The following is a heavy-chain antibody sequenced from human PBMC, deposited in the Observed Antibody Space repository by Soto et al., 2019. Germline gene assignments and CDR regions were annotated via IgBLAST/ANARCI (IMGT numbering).Heavy chain of an antibody. J-gene: IGHJ4*02. CDR3: ARDSDYDSSGFPTDYFDY. V-gene: IGHV1-69*06. CDR2: IIPIFGTA. Sequence: GASVKVSCKASGGTFSSYAISWVRQAPGQGLEWMGGIIPIFGTANYAQKFQGRVTITADKSTSTAYMELSSLRSEDTAVYYCARDSDYDSSGFPTDYFDYWGQGTLVTVSS. D-gene: IGHD3-22*01. CDR1: GGTFSSYA.